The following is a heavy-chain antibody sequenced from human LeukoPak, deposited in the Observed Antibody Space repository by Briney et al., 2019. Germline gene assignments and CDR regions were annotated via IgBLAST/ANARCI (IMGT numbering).Heavy chain of an antibody. CDR2: ISGSGGST. D-gene: IGHD3-10*01. Sequence: GGSLRLSCAASGFTFSSYAMSWVRQAPGKGLEWVSAISGSGGSTYYADSVKGRFTISRDNSKNTLYLQMNSLRAEDTAVYYCAKGGGSGSYYNPYYMDVWGKGTTVTISS. V-gene: IGHV3-23*01. CDR3: AKGGGSGSYYNPYYMDV. CDR1: GFTFSSYA. J-gene: IGHJ6*03.